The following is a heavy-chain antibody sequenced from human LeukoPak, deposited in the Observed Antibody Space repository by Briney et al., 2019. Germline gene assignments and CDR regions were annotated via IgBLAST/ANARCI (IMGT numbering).Heavy chain of an antibody. CDR2: IYYSGST. CDR3: ARESLNSNGDY. V-gene: IGHV4-31*11. J-gene: IGHJ4*02. CDR1: GGSFSGYY. Sequence: SETLSLTCAVYGGSFSGYYWSWLRQHPGKGLEWIGYIYYSGSTYYNPSLKSRVTISVDTSKNQFSLKLSSVTAADTAVYYCARESLNSNGDYWGQGTLVTVSS. D-gene: IGHD6-19*01.